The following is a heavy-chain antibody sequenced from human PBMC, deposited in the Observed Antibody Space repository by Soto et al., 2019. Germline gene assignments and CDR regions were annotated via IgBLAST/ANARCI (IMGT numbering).Heavy chain of an antibody. J-gene: IGHJ6*02. CDR1: GGSISSSNW. D-gene: IGHD6-6*01. Sequence: SETLCLTCAISGGSISSSNWWSWVRQPPGKGLEWIGEIYHSGSTNYNPSLKSRVTISVDKSKNQFSLKLSSVTAADTAVYYCALDSSSSHGGLYYYAMDVWGQGTTVTVSS. CDR3: ALDSSSSHGGLYYYAMDV. V-gene: IGHV4-4*02. CDR2: IYHSGST.